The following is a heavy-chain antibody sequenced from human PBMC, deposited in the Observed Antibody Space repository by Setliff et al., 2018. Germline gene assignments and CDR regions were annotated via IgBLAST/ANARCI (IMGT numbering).Heavy chain of an antibody. CDR1: GYTFTSYD. V-gene: IGHV1-8*02. J-gene: IGHJ4*02. CDR3: ARAQSWSGGPYYFDY. CDR2: MNPNSGNT. D-gene: IGHD3-3*01. Sequence: RASVKVSCKASGYTFTSYDINWVRQATGQGLEWMGWMNPNSGNTGYAQKFQGRVTMTRNTSISTAYMDLSSLRFEDTAVYYCARAQSWSGGPYYFDYWGQGTLVTVSS.